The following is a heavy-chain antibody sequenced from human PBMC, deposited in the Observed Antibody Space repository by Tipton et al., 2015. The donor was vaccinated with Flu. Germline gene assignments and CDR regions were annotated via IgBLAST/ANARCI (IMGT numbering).Heavy chain of an antibody. D-gene: IGHD2-15*01. CDR1: GISVTNNY. CDR2: IYSGDDT. J-gene: IGHJ4*02. CDR3: ARDTGGYCSGSSCLPRLDY. V-gene: IGHV3-53*01. Sequence: QLVQSGGALTQPGGSLRLSCVASGISVTNNYMTLVRQAPGKGLEWISVIYSGDDTQYADSVKGRFTISRDNSKNTVYLLMKSLRVEGTAVYYCARDTGGYCSGSSCLPRLDYWGQGTLVTVSS.